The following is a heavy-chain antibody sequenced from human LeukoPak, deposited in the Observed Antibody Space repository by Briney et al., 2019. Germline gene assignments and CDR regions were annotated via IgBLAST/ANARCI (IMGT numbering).Heavy chain of an antibody. J-gene: IGHJ3*02. CDR3: ARDQAVVTAMNAFDI. CDR2: ISSSGSTI. D-gene: IGHD2-21*02. V-gene: IGHV3-11*04. Sequence: GGSLRLSCAASGFTFSNAWMSWIRQAPGKGLEWVSYISSSGSTIYYADSVKGRFTISRDNAKNSLYLQMNSLTAEDTAVYYCARDQAVVTAMNAFDIWGQGTMVTVSS. CDR1: GFTFSNAW.